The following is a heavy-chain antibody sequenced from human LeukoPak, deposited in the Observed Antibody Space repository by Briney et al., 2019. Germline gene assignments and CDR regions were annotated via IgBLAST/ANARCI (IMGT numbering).Heavy chain of an antibody. D-gene: IGHD4-17*01. V-gene: IGHV1-2*04. CDR2: MNPNSGGT. Sequence: ASVKVSCKASGYTFTSYYMHWVRQAPGQGLEWMGWMNPNSGGTNYAQKFQGWVTVTRDTSISTAYMELSRLRSDDTAIYYCARLPRNYGDYVAYWGQGTLVTVSS. J-gene: IGHJ4*02. CDR1: GYTFTSYY. CDR3: ARLPRNYGDYVAY.